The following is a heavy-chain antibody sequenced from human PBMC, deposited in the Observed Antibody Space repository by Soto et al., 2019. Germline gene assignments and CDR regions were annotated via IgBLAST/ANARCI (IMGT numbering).Heavy chain of an antibody. CDR2: ISSNGGTT. CDR1: GFTFSSYD. CDR3: VRRVSGNYDY. V-gene: IGHV3-64*01. D-gene: IGHD1-7*01. Sequence: EVQLAESGGGMVQPGGSLRLSCVASGFTFSSYDMHWVRQAPGKGLEYVSSISSNGGTTYYGNSVKGRFTISRDNSKNTRYLQMGSLRAEDRAVYYCVRRVSGNYDYWGQGTLVTVSS. J-gene: IGHJ4*02.